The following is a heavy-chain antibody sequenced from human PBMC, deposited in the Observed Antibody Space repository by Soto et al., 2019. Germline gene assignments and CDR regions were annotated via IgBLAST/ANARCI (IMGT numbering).Heavy chain of an antibody. CDR3: ARGPYYDSSGYYYPLPFDS. V-gene: IGHV3-21*01. D-gene: IGHD3-22*01. Sequence: EVQLVESGGGLVKPGESLRLSCAASGFTFNTYNMNWVRQAPGKGLEWVASISSSSSYIYYADSMKGRITISRDNAKNSLILQMNSLRADDTAVYFCARGPYYDSSGYYYPLPFDSWGQGTLVTVSS. J-gene: IGHJ4*02. CDR1: GFTFNTYN. CDR2: ISSSSSYI.